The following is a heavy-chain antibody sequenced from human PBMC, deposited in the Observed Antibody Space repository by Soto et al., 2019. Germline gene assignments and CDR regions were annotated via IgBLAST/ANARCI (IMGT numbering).Heavy chain of an antibody. J-gene: IGHJ4*02. Sequence: GGSLRLSCAASGFSFSIYSVNWLRQAPGKGLDWIAYIINAYGSIYYADSVKGRFTISTDNAKNSLYLQMSSLRDEDTAVYYCARDHLWSFDYWGQGTLVTVSS. D-gene: IGHD3-10*01. CDR3: ARDHLWSFDY. CDR1: GFSFSIYS. CDR2: IINAYGSI. V-gene: IGHV3-48*02.